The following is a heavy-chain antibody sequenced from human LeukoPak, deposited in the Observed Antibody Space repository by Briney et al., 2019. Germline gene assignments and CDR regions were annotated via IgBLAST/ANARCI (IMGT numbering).Heavy chain of an antibody. V-gene: IGHV4-34*01. Sequence: PSETLSLTCAVYGGSFSGYYWSWIRQPPGKGLEWIGEINHSGSTNYNPSLKSRVTISVDTSKNQFSLKLSSVTAADTAVYYCARGRRRITMIPTSGTKPYYFDYWGQGTLVTVSS. CDR1: GGSFSGYY. CDR2: INHSGST. CDR3: ARGRRRITMIPTSGTKPYYFDY. D-gene: IGHD3-22*01. J-gene: IGHJ4*02.